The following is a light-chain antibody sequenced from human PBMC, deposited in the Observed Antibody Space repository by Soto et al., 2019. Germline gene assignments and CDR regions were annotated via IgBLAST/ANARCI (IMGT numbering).Light chain of an antibody. V-gene: IGLV1-51*01. CDR2: DNN. CDR1: YSNIGNNY. Sequence: QSVLTPPPSVSAAPGQKVTISCSGSYSNIGNNYVSWYQQLPVTAPKLLLYDNNKRPSGIPDRFSGSKSGASGTLAITGLQTGDEADYYCATWDSSLSGAVFGGGTKVTVL. J-gene: IGLJ2*01. CDR3: ATWDSSLSGAV.